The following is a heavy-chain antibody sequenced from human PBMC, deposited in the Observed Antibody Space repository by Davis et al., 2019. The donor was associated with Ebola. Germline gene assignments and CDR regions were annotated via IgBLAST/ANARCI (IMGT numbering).Heavy chain of an antibody. Sequence: SETLSLTCTVSGGSISSYYWGWIRQPPGKGLEWIGSIYYSGSTNYNPSLKSRVTISVDTSKNQFSLKLSSVTAADTAVYYCARVRPHYDSSGYYYIVGDYWGQGTLVTVSS. D-gene: IGHD3-22*01. V-gene: IGHV4-39*07. J-gene: IGHJ4*02. CDR1: GGSISSYY. CDR3: ARVRPHYDSSGYYYIVGDY. CDR2: IYYSGST.